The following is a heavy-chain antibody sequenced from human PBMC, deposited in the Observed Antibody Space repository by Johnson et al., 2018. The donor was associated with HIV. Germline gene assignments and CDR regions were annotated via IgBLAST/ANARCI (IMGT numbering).Heavy chain of an antibody. J-gene: IGHJ3*02. V-gene: IGHV3-53*02. D-gene: IGHD1-14*01. CDR1: GLSVSINY. CDR2: IHSGGST. Sequence: EMRLVETGGGLIQPGGSLRLSCAVSGLSVSINYITWVRQAPGKGLEWVSVIHSGGSTYYADSVEGRFTISRDNSKNTVLLQMNSLRVEDTAVYYCPVDTEAFDIWGQGTMVTVSS. CDR3: PVDTEAFDI.